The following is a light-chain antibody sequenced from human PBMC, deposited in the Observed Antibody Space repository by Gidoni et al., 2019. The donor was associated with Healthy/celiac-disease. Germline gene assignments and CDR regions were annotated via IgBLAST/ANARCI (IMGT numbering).Light chain of an antibody. CDR1: QSLLHSNGYIY. Sequence: DIVMTQSPLSLPVTPGEPASISCRSSQSLLHSNGYIYLDWYLQKPGQSPQLLIYLGSNRASGVPDRFRGSGSGTDFTLKISRVEAEDVGVYYCMQALQTPPTFGGGTKVEIK. J-gene: IGKJ4*01. CDR3: MQALQTPPT. CDR2: LGS. V-gene: IGKV2-28*01.